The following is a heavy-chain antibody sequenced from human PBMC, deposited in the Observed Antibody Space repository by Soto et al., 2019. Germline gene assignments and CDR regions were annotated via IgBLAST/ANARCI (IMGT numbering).Heavy chain of an antibody. CDR3: ALPLVGDYAFDI. CDR2: INPSGGST. D-gene: IGHD4-17*01. Sequence: ASVAVSCKASGYTFTSYYMHWVRQAPGQGLEWMGIINPSGGSTSYAQKFQGRVTMTRDTSTSTVYMGLSSLRSEDTAVYYCALPLVGDYAFDIWGQGKMVTVSS. J-gene: IGHJ3*02. CDR1: GYTFTSYY. V-gene: IGHV1-46*01.